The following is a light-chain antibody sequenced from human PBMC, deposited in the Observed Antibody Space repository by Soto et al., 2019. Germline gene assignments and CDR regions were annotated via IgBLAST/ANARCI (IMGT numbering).Light chain of an antibody. Sequence: DIQMTQSPSTLSASVGDRVTITCRASQSISNWLAWYQQKPGKAPKLLIYDASSLESGVPSRFSGSGSGTDFTLTLSSLQPDDFANYYCQQYYRSSITFGQGTHWRL. V-gene: IGKV1-5*01. J-gene: IGKJ5*01. CDR3: QQYYRSSIT. CDR2: DAS. CDR1: QSISNW.